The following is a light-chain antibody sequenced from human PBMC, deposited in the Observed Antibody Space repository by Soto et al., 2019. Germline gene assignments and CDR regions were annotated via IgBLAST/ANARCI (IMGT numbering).Light chain of an antibody. Sequence: QSVLTQPASVAGSPGQAITISCTGTSSDVGDDGFVSWYQQYPGKAPEHMICKVSNLPSGVSNRFSGSRSDHTASLTISGRQAEDVGDYCCRSYTQRYMSVFGGGTTLTVL. CDR3: RSYTQRYMSV. CDR2: KVS. CDR1: SSDVGDDGF. V-gene: IGLV2-14*01. J-gene: IGLJ3*02.